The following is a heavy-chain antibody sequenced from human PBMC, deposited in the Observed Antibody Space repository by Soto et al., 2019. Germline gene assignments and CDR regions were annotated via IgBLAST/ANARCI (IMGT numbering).Heavy chain of an antibody. CDR3: AREGLRRGALAY. CDR2: IIPAFGTP. Sequence: QVQLVQSGAEVKKPGSSVKVSCAASGGSLNKYAVSWVRRTPGQGFEWLGEIIPAFGTPNYAQKFQDRVTITADVLTNTVFMELSSLRSEDTAEYYCAREGLRRGALAYWGQGSLVTVSS. CDR1: GGSLNKYA. V-gene: IGHV1-69*01. D-gene: IGHD6-13*01. J-gene: IGHJ4*02.